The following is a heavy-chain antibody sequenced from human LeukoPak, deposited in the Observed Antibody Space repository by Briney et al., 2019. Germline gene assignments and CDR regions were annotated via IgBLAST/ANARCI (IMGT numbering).Heavy chain of an antibody. J-gene: IGHJ4*02. Sequence: SETLSLTCAVYGGSFSGYCWSWIRQPPGKGLEWIGEINHSGSTNYNPSLKSRVTISVDTSKNQFSLKLSSVTAADTAVYYCARATVTHQFDYWGQGTLVTVSS. V-gene: IGHV4-34*01. CDR3: ARATVTHQFDY. CDR1: GGSFSGYC. CDR2: INHSGST. D-gene: IGHD4-17*01.